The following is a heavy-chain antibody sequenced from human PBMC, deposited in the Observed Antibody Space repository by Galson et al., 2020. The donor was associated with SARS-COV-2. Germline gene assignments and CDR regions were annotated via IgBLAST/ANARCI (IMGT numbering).Heavy chain of an antibody. Sequence: TGGSLRLSCAASGFTFSSYSMNWVRQAPGKGLEWVSYISSSSSTIYYADSVKGRFTISRDNAKNSLYLQMNSLRDEDTAVYYCARGKGYYYDSSAQGYFDYWGQGTLVTVSS. V-gene: IGHV3-48*02. D-gene: IGHD3-22*01. CDR1: GFTFSSYS. J-gene: IGHJ4*02. CDR2: ISSSSSTI. CDR3: ARGKGYYYDSSAQGYFDY.